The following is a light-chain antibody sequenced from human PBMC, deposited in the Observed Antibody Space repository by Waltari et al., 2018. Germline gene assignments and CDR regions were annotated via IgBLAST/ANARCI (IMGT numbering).Light chain of an antibody. CDR2: YDR. Sequence: SYVVTQSPSVSVAPGETARITCGGDNIGSKSVHWYQKRPGQAPVLVISYDRDRPSGIPVRFSGSNSGNTATLTISWVEADDEADYYCLVWHSTTDHHGVFGGGTKLTVL. J-gene: IGLJ2*01. V-gene: IGLV3-21*04. CDR1: NIGSKS. CDR3: LVWHSTTDHHGV.